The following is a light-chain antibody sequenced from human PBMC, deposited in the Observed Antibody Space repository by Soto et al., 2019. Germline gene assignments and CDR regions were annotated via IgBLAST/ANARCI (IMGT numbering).Light chain of an antibody. CDR3: QQYDTWPT. V-gene: IGKV3-15*01. CDR2: AAS. CDR1: QSVSSN. Sequence: EILMTPSPATRSVSPGERATLSCRASQSVSSNLAWYQQKPGQAPRLLISAASTRASDVPARFSGSGSGTEFTLTISSLQSEDFALYYCQQYDTWPTFGQGTKVEIK. J-gene: IGKJ1*01.